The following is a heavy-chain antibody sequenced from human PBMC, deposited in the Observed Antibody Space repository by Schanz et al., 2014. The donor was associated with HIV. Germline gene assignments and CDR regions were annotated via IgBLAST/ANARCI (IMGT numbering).Heavy chain of an antibody. CDR3: ARVANWDYYGMDV. V-gene: IGHV3-30*03. CDR1: GFTFSSYG. D-gene: IGHD3-16*01. J-gene: IGHJ6*02. CDR2: ISNDGSNK. Sequence: VQLLESGGGVVQPGRSLRLSCAASGFTFSSYGMHWVRQAPGKGLEWVAVISNDGSNKYYTDSVKGRFTISRDNSKNTLYLQMNSLRAEDTAMYYCARVANWDYYGMDVWGQGTLVSVSS.